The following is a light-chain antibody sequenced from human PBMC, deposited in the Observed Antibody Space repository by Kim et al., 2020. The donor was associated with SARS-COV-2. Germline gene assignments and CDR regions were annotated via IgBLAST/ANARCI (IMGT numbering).Light chain of an antibody. CDR1: KLSYKY. CDR2: QDT. CDR3: QAWDRNTAV. J-gene: IGLJ2*01. Sequence: MSPGQTTSITCSGDKLSYKYVCWYQQKPGQSPVFVIFQDTKLPSGIPERFSGSNSGNTATLTISWTQAMDESDYYCQAWDRNTAVFGGGTQLTVL. V-gene: IGLV3-1*01.